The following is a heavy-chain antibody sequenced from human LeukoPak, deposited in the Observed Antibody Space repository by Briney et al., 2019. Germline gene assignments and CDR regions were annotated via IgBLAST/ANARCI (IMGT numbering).Heavy chain of an antibody. Sequence: SETLSLTCSVSGGSINSHYWSWIRQPPGKRLEWIGYIFNTGNANYNPSLASRVTMSVDTSRAQFFLRLSPVTAADTAIYYCASRPADTTWYGVFDYWSQGTLVTVSS. J-gene: IGHJ4*02. CDR2: IFNTGNA. CDR1: GGSINSHY. CDR3: ASRPADTTWYGVFDY. V-gene: IGHV4-59*11. D-gene: IGHD3-10*01.